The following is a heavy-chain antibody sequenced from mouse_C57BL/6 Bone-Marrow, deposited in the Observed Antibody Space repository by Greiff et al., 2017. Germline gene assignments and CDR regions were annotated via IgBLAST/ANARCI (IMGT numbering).Heavy chain of an antibody. Sequence: EVKVVESGGGLVKPGGSLKLSCAASGFTFSSYTMPWVRQTPEKRLQWVAPISGGGGNTYYPDSVKGRFTISRENDKNILYLQMSSLRSEDTALYYCSRQVTTVLATKYFDVWGTGTTVTVSS. D-gene: IGHD1-1*01. CDR1: GFTFSSYT. CDR2: ISGGGGNT. J-gene: IGHJ1*03. V-gene: IGHV5-9*01. CDR3: SRQVTTVLATKYFDV.